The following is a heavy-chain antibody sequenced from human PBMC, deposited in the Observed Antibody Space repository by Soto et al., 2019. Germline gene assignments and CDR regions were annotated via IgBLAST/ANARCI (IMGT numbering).Heavy chain of an antibody. CDR3: AKKAHSGPGSKHFDY. D-gene: IGHD3-10*01. J-gene: IGHJ4*02. CDR2: FRTGGDDGTT. V-gene: IGHV3-23*01. CDR1: GFTFSSYS. Sequence: GGSLRLSCAASGFTFSSYSMSWVRQAPGKGLEWVSGFRTGGDDGTTYYADSVKGRFTISRDNSKNTLFLQMNSLRAEDTAIYYCAKKAHSGPGSKHFDYWGQGTLVTVSS.